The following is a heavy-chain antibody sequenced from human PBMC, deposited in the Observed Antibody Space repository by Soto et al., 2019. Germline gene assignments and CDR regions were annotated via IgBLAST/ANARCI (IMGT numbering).Heavy chain of an antibody. J-gene: IGHJ4*02. CDR1: GFTFSGSW. CDR2: ISSDGSST. CDR3: ATAGTGTFTY. Sequence: EVQLVESGGGLVQPGGSLRLSCAASGFTFSGSWMHWVRQAPGKGLVWVSRISSDGSSTTYADSVKGRFTISRDNAKNMLYLQMNSLRDEDTAVYYCATAGTGTFTYWGQGTLATVSS. D-gene: IGHD1-1*01. V-gene: IGHV3-74*03.